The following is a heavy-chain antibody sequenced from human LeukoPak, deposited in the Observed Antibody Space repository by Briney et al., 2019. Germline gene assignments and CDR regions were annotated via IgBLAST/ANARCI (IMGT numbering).Heavy chain of an antibody. CDR1: GFTFSSYW. CDR2: IKEDGSEK. V-gene: IGHV3-7*01. Sequence: GGSLRLSCVASGFTFSSYWMNWVRQAPGKGLGWVANIKEDGSEKYYVDSAKGRFTISRDNAKNSLYLQMNSLRAEDTAVYYCARDPSSLRDSFDYWGQGTLVTVSS. CDR3: ARDPSSLRDSFDY. J-gene: IGHJ4*02.